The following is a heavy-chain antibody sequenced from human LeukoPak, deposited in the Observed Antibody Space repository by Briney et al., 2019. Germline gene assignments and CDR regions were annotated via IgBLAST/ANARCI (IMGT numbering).Heavy chain of an antibody. CDR3: ARIVAAQGYYYYYMDV. D-gene: IGHD6-13*01. Sequence: SETLSLTCTVSGGSISSYYWSWIRQPAGKGLGWIGRIYTSGTTNYNPSLKSRVTMSVDTSKNQFSLKLSSVTAANTAVYYCARIVAAQGYYYYYMDVWGKGTTVTVSS. J-gene: IGHJ6*03. CDR2: IYTSGTT. CDR1: GGSISSYY. V-gene: IGHV4-4*07.